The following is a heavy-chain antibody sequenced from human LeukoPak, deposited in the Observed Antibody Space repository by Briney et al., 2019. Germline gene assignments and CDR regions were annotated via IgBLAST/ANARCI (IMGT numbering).Heavy chain of an antibody. V-gene: IGHV4-39*06. Sequence: SETLSLTCTVSGGSISSSSYYWGWIRQPPGKGLEWIGSIYYSGSTYYNPSLKSRVTISVDTSKNQFPLKLSSVTAADTAVYYCARAVEMATIVDYWGQGTLVTVSS. D-gene: IGHD5-24*01. CDR2: IYYSGST. J-gene: IGHJ4*02. CDR1: GGSISSSSYY. CDR3: ARAVEMATIVDY.